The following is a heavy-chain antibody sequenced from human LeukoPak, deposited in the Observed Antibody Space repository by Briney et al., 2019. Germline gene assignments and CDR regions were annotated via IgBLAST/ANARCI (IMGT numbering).Heavy chain of an antibody. J-gene: IGHJ4*02. CDR2: IYHSGST. Sequence: SQTLSLTCTVSGGSISSGGYYWSWIRQPPGKGLEWIGYIYHSGSTYYNPSLKSRVTISVDRSKNQFSLKLSSVTAADTAVYYWARGVPILTAMVTRQYYFDYLGQGTLVTVSS. CDR3: ARGVPILTAMVTRQYYFDY. D-gene: IGHD5-18*01. V-gene: IGHV4-30-2*01. CDR1: GGSISSGGYY.